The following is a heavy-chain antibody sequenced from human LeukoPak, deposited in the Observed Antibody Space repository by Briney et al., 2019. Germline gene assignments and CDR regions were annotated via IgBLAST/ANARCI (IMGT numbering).Heavy chain of an antibody. V-gene: IGHV1-69*13. Sequence: SVKVSCKASGGTFSSYAISWVRQAPGQGLEWMGGVIPIFGTANYAQKFQGRVTITADESASTAYMELSSLRSEDTAVYYCARAGGDSGYSYGFFVDWGQGTLVTVSS. J-gene: IGHJ4*02. D-gene: IGHD5-18*01. CDR2: VIPIFGTA. CDR3: ARAGGDSGYSYGFFVD. CDR1: GGTFSSYA.